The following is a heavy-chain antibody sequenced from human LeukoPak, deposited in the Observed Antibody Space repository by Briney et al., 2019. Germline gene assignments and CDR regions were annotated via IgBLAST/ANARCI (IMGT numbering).Heavy chain of an antibody. V-gene: IGHV3-23*01. CDR2: IGNNGGGI. CDR1: GFTFSTYT. J-gene: IGHJ4*02. CDR3: AIDPNWGAHS. D-gene: IGHD7-27*01. Sequence: GGSLRLSCAASGFTFSTYTMYWVRHPPGKRLEWVSIIGNNGGGIHYADSVKGRFTISRDNFKNALYLQMNSLRVEDTAVYYCAIDPNWGAHSWGQGVLVTVSS.